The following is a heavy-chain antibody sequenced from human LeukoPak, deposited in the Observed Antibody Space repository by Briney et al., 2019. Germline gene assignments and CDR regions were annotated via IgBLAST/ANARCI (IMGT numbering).Heavy chain of an antibody. D-gene: IGHD5-24*01. CDR3: ARDYGDGYNLDY. CDR1: GFTLSSYG. CDR2: IWYDGTKE. J-gene: IGHJ4*02. Sequence: GGSLRLSCAASGFTLSSYGMHWVRHALGKGLERVAVIWYDGTKEYDADSVKGRFTISRDNSKNTLYLQMNSLTAEDTAVYYCARDYGDGYNLDYWGQGTLVTVSS. V-gene: IGHV3-33*01.